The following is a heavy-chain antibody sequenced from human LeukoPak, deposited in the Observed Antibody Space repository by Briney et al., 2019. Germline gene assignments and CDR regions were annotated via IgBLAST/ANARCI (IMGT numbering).Heavy chain of an antibody. CDR2: INPNSGDT. J-gene: IGHJ6*03. CDR3: ARDINYDFWSGPRYYMDV. V-gene: IGHV1-2*02. CDR1: GYTFTGYN. Sequence: GASVKVSCKASGYTFTGYNMNWVRQAPGQGLEWMGWINPNSGDTNYAQKFQGRVTMTRDTSISTAYMELSSLRSDDTAVYYCARDINYDFWSGPRYYMDVWGKGTTVTVSS. D-gene: IGHD3-3*01.